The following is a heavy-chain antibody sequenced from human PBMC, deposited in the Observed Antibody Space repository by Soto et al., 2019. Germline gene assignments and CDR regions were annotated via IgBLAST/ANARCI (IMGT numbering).Heavy chain of an antibody. Sequence: GGSLRLSCAGSGFSFRNYAMSWVRQAPGKGLEWISTLTGSSSNIYYADSVKGRFAISRDNSRNTLYLQMNSLTAEDTAVYYCANGRATYGLLTHDYWGQGTLVTVSS. V-gene: IGHV3-23*01. CDR2: LTGSSSNI. CDR3: ANGRATYGLLTHDY. CDR1: GFSFRNYA. J-gene: IGHJ4*02. D-gene: IGHD3-10*01.